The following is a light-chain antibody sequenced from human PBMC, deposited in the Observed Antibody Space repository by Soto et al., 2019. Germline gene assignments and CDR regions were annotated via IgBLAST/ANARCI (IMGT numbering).Light chain of an antibody. V-gene: IGLV2-14*01. Sequence: QSALTQPASVSGSPGQSITISCTGTSSDVCGYNYVSWYQQHPGKSPKLIIYEVSNRPSEISNRFSGSKSGNTASLTISGLQDEDEADYYCSSYTRGSTYVFGTGTKVTVL. J-gene: IGLJ1*01. CDR2: EVS. CDR1: SSDVCGYNY. CDR3: SSYTRGSTYV.